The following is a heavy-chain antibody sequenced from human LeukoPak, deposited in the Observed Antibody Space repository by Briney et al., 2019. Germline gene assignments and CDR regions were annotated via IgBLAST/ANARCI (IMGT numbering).Heavy chain of an antibody. D-gene: IGHD2-21*01. Sequence: GRSLRLSCAASGFTFSSYAMHWVRQAPGKGLEWMAVISHDAETQYYSDSLKGQLTISRDNAKNTLYLEMNSLRPEDTAVYYCARSTSSVIPSAIHGWFDFWGQGTLVTVSS. J-gene: IGHJ4*02. V-gene: IGHV3-30*04. CDR3: ARSTSSVIPSAIHGWFDF. CDR1: GFTFSSYA. CDR2: ISHDAETQ.